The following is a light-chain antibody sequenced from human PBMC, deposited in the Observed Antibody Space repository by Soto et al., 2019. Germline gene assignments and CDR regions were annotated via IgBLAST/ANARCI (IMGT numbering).Light chain of an antibody. CDR1: SSDVGGYNY. CDR2: DVS. J-gene: IGLJ1*01. Sequence: QSVVTQPASVSGSPRQSITISCTGTSSDVGGYNYVSWYQQHPGKAPKFMIYDVSNRPSGVSNRFSGSKSGNTASLTISGLQAEDEADYYCSSYTTSNTRQIVFGTGTKLTVL. CDR3: SSYTTSNTRQIV. V-gene: IGLV2-14*01.